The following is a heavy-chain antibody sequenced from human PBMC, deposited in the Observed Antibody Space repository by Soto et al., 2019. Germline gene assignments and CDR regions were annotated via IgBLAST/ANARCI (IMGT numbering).Heavy chain of an antibody. V-gene: IGHV3-30-3*01. J-gene: IGHJ5*02. CDR3: ARDGRITGIVADIDL. D-gene: IGHD1-20*01. CDR1: GFSFSDHA. CDR2: VAHDGITK. Sequence: PGGSLRLSCAASGFSFSDHAMHWVRRAPGKGLEWVALVAHDGITKYYAGSVKGRFTVSSDKSTNTLFLQMDSLDTEDTGVYYCARDGRITGIVADIDLWGRGTLGTVAS.